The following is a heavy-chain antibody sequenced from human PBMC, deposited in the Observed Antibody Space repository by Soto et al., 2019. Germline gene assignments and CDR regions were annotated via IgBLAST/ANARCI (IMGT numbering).Heavy chain of an antibody. CDR2: ISSSSSTI. Sequence: PGGAQRLSCAAYGFTFSSYSMNWVRQAPGKGLEWVSYISSSSSTIYYADSVKGRVTISRDNAKNSLYLQMNSLRDEDTAVDYFSRFQETSYYDPYGMDVWGQGTTVTVS. V-gene: IGHV3-48*02. J-gene: IGHJ6*02. D-gene: IGHD3-16*01. CDR1: GFTFSSYS. CDR3: SRFQETSYYDPYGMDV.